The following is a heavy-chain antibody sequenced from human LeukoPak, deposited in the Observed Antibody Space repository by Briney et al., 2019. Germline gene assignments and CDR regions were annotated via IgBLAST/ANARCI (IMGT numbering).Heavy chain of an antibody. D-gene: IGHD3-9*01. CDR1: GYSFTSYW. J-gene: IGHJ3*02. CDR3: ARLTYYDILTGYYAADHAFDI. Sequence: GESLKISCKGSGYSFTSYWIGWVRQMPGKGLEWMGIIYPGDSDTRYSPSFQSQVTISADKSISTAYLQWSSLKASDTAMYYCARLTYYDILTGYYAADHAFDIWGQGTMVTVSS. V-gene: IGHV5-51*01. CDR2: IYPGDSDT.